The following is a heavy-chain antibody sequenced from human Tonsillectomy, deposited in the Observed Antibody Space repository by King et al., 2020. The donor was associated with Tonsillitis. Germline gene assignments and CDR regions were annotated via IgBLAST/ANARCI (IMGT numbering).Heavy chain of an antibody. CDR3: ARSPRGDWNWFDP. V-gene: IGHV3-30*04. CDR1: GFTFISYA. CDR2: ISYDGSNK. Sequence: VQLVESGGGVVQPGRSLRLSCAASGFTFISYAMHWVRQAPGKGLEWVAVISYDGSNKYYADSVKGRFTISRDNSKNTLYLQMNSLRAEDTAVYYCARSPRGDWNWFDPWGQGTLVTVSS. J-gene: IGHJ5*02. D-gene: IGHD3/OR15-3a*01.